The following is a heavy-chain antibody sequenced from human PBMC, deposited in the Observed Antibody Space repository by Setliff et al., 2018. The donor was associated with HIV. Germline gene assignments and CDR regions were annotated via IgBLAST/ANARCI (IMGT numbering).Heavy chain of an antibody. CDR1: GGSITSYY. V-gene: IGHV4-59*08. Sequence: SETLSLTCTVSGGSITSYYWNWIRQSPGKGLEWIRYIFDSGTTKYNPSVTSRVTISVDASKNQFFLQLISVTAADTAVYYCARQGGYNSPLMVWGQGKLVTVSS. CDR2: IFDSGTT. D-gene: IGHD3-10*01. CDR3: ARQGGYNSPLMV. J-gene: IGHJ4*02.